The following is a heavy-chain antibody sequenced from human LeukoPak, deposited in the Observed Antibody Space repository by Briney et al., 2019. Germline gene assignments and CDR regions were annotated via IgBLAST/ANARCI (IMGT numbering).Heavy chain of an antibody. Sequence: SETLSLTCTVSGGSISSGGYYWSWIRQPAGKGLEWIGRIYTSGSTNYNPSLKSRDTMSVDTSKNQFSLKLSSVTAADTAVYYCARDVGPLGQLLSRANWFDPWGQGTLVTVSS. CDR1: GGSISSGGYY. J-gene: IGHJ5*02. V-gene: IGHV4-61*02. D-gene: IGHD2-2*01. CDR2: IYTSGST. CDR3: ARDVGPLGQLLSRANWFDP.